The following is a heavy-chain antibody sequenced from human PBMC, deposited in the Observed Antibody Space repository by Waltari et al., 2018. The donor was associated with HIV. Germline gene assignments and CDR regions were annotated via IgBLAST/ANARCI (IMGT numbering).Heavy chain of an antibody. D-gene: IGHD6-6*01. CDR3: AKGGTSSVWEFCDY. CDR1: GFTLSNRG. V-gene: IGHV3-30*18. Sequence: QVHLVESGGGVVQPGGSLRLSCATSGFTLSNRGMHWVRQAPGKGREWLTSITNDGVNKYYVGSVMGRLTISRDNSKKTVYLQMNSLRTEDTGVYYCAKGGTSSVWEFCDYWGQGTLVTVSS. CDR2: ITNDGVNK. J-gene: IGHJ4*02.